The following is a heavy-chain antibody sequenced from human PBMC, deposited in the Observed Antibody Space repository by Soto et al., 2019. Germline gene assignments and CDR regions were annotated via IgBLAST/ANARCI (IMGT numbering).Heavy chain of an antibody. V-gene: IGHV1-18*01. D-gene: IGHD6-13*01. Sequence: QVQLVQSGAEVKKPGASVKVSCKASGYTFTSYGISWVRQAPGQGLEWMGWISAYNGNTNYAKKLQGRVNMTTDTPTSTAYMELRSLRSDDTAVYYCARGYSSSWYTTNPYYFDYWGQGTLVTVSS. CDR2: ISAYNGNT. CDR3: ARGYSSSWYTTNPYYFDY. J-gene: IGHJ4*02. CDR1: GYTFTSYG.